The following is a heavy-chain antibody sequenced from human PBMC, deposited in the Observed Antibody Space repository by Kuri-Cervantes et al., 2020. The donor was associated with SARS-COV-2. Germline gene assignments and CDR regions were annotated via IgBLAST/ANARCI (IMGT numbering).Heavy chain of an antibody. CDR3: ARERYSSGSAFDI. J-gene: IGHJ3*02. D-gene: IGHD6-19*01. CDR1: GCSISSYY. V-gene: IGHV4-4*07. Sequence: GSLRLSCTVSGCSISSYYWSWIRQPAGKGMEWIGRIYTSGSTNYNPTLKSRVTMSVDTSKNQFSLKLSSVSSADTAVYYCARERYSSGSAFDIWGQGTMVTVSS. CDR2: IYTSGST.